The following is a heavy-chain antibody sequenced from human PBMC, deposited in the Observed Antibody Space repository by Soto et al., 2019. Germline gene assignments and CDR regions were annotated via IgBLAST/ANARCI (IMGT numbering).Heavy chain of an antibody. CDR2: ISYDGSKK. V-gene: IGHV3-30*18. Sequence: QVQLVESGGGVVQPGRSLRLSCAASGFTFSSYGMHWVRQAPGKGLEWVAVISYDGSKKYYADSVRGRFTISRDNSKNTLYLQLNSLRPEVSYVDYCADEVGPDYWGQGTLVTVSS. D-gene: IGHD2-15*01. J-gene: IGHJ4*02. CDR1: GFTFSSYG. CDR3: ADEVGPDY.